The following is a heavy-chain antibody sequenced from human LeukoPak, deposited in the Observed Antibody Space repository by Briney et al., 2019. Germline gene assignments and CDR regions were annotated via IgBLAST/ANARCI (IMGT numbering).Heavy chain of an antibody. J-gene: IGHJ4*02. D-gene: IGHD2-21*02. CDR2: IYYSGST. CDR1: GGSVSSGSYY. Sequence: SETLSLTCTVSGGSVSSGSYYWSWIRQPPGKGLEWIGYIYYSGSTNYNPSLKSRVTISVDTSKNQFSLKLSSVTAADTAVYYCVRDRGDGDYYDYWGQGTLVTVSS. CDR3: VRDRGDGDYYDY. V-gene: IGHV4-61*01.